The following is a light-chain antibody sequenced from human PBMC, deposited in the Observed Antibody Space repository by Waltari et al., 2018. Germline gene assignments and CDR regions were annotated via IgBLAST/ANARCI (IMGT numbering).Light chain of an antibody. CDR2: GNS. Sequence: QSVLTQLPSVSGAPGQRVTISCTGSSSNIGAGYDVHWYQQLPGAAPKVVIYGNSNRPSGVPDRFSGSKSGTSASLAITGLQADDEADYYCQSYDSSLSGSVFGGGTKLTVL. V-gene: IGLV1-40*01. CDR3: QSYDSSLSGSV. CDR1: SSNIGAGYD. J-gene: IGLJ2*01.